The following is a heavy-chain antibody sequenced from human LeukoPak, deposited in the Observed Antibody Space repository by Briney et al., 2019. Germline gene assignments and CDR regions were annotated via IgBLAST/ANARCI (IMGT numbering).Heavy chain of an antibody. D-gene: IGHD6-13*01. J-gene: IGHJ4*02. Sequence: GGSLRLSCAASEFTFSGYWMNWVRQAPGKGPEWVANINQDGSEKHYVDSVKGRFTISRDNAKNSLYLQMNSLRAEDTAVYYCAREGAAAGREFDYWGQGTLVTVSS. CDR1: EFTFSGYW. CDR2: INQDGSEK. CDR3: AREGAAAGREFDY. V-gene: IGHV3-7*01.